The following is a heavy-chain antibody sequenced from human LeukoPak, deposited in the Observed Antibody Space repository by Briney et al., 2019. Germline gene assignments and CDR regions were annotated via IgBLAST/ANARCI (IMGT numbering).Heavy chain of an antibody. V-gene: IGHV1-46*01. CDR3: ARDFYALGVRLDSRDELSYCDY. CDR1: GYTFTSYY. J-gene: IGHJ4*02. D-gene: IGHD2/OR15-2a*01. CDR2: SDPSGGST. Sequence: GASVKVSCKASGYTFTSYYMHWVRQAPGQGLEWMGKSDPSGGSTRYAQKLQGRVTMTTDTSTSTAYMELRSLRSDDTAVYYCARDFYALGVRLDSRDELSYCDYWGQGTLVTVSS.